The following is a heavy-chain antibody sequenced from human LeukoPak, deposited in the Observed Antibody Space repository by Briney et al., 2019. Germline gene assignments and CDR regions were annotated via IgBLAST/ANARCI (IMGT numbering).Heavy chain of an antibody. CDR2: IYYSGST. V-gene: IGHV4-39*01. CDR3: ASGYSYADAFDI. J-gene: IGHJ3*02. D-gene: IGHD5-18*01. CDR1: GGSISSSSYS. Sequence: SETLSLACTVSGGSISSSSYSWGWIRQPPGKGLEWIGSIYYSGSTYYNPSLKSRVTISVDTSKNQFSLKLSSVTAADTAVYYCASGYSYADAFDIWGQGTMVTVSS.